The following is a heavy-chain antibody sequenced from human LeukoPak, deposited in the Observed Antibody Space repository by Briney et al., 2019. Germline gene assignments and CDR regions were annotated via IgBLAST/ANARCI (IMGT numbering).Heavy chain of an antibody. D-gene: IGHD5-12*01. J-gene: IGHJ4*02. CDR1: GFTFSSYS. CDR2: LCSSSSYI. CDR3: ARDKAITFGYSGYAHLPERGFYFDY. V-gene: IGHV3-21*01. Sequence: GGALRISCAASGFTFSSYSMKWGRQAPGEGGGGVSSLCSSSSYIYYTGSVKGRFTISRDNAKNSLYLQMNSLRAEDTAVYYCARDKAITFGYSGYAHLPERGFYFDYWGQGTLVTVSS.